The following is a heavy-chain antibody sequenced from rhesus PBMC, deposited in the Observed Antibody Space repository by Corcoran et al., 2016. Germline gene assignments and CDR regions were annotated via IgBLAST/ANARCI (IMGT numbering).Heavy chain of an antibody. CDR2: IYGSRGSP. J-gene: IGHJ4*01. Sequence: QVQLQESGPGLVKPSETLLVTCAVSGVSISNHWWSWIRQPPGKGLGWIGYIYGSRGSPNNNPALKNRGTISKDTYKNQFSLKVGSVNAADTAVYFCARHPRGLQYNGYIEYWGQGVLVTVSS. D-gene: IGHD5-24*01. CDR1: GVSISNHW. V-gene: IGHV4S18*01. CDR3: ARHPRGLQYNGYIEY.